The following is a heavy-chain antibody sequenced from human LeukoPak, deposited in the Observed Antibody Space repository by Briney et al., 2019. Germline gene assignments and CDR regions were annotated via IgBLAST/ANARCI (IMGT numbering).Heavy chain of an antibody. CDR1: GFTFSSYG. CDR3: ATRKLGNDY. CDR2: IYYSGST. V-gene: IGHV4-59*01. J-gene: IGHJ4*02. D-gene: IGHD7-27*01. Sequence: GSLRLSCAASGFTFSSYGMSWVRQAPGKGLEWIGYIYYSGSTNYNPSLKSRVTISVDTSKNQFSLKLSSVTAADTAVYYCATRKLGNDYWGQGTLVTVSS.